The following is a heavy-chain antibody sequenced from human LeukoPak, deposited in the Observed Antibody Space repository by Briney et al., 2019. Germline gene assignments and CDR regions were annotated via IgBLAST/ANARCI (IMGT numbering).Heavy chain of an antibody. D-gene: IGHD5-12*01. CDR1: GGTFNNYA. V-gene: IGHV1-69*04. J-gene: IGHJ6*02. CDR2: INPIVGIV. Sequence: ASVKVSCKAPGGTFNNYAISWVRQAPGQGLEWMGRINPIVGIVNYAQKFQGRVTITADMSTSTAYMELSSLASEDTAVYYCARDLEWLRPNYYYYYGMDVWGQGTTVTVPS. CDR3: ARDLEWLRPNYYYYYGMDV.